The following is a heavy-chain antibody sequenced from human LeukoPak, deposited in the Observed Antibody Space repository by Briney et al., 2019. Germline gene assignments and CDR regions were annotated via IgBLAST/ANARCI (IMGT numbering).Heavy chain of an antibody. CDR1: GGSFSGYY. J-gene: IGHJ4*02. CDR3: ARGRREMQLWGPFGY. Sequence: SETLSLTCAVYGGSFSGYYWSWIRQPPGKGLEWIGEINYSGSTNYNPSLKSRVTISVDTSKNQFSLKLSSVTAADTAVYFCARGRREMQLWGPFGYWGQGTLVTVSS. CDR2: INYSGST. D-gene: IGHD5-18*01. V-gene: IGHV4-34*01.